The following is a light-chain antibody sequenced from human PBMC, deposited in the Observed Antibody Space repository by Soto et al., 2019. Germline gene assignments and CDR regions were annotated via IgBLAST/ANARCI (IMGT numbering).Light chain of an antibody. CDR1: QSVSSY. Sequence: EIVLTQSPGILSLSPGERATLSCRASQSVSSYLAWYQQKPGQAPRLLIYDASNRATGIPARFSGSGSGTDFTLTISSLEPEDFAVYYCQQRSNWPPEVTFGQGTKVDIK. J-gene: IGKJ1*01. CDR3: QQRSNWPPEVT. V-gene: IGKV3-11*01. CDR2: DAS.